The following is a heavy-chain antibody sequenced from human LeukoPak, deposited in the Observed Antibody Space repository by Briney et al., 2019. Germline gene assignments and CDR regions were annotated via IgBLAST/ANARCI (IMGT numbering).Heavy chain of an antibody. CDR1: GLSVSGYW. J-gene: IGHJ6*03. CDR2: IKQEGSEK. CDR3: ASRYCTGVNCFAASYMCMDV. V-gene: IGHV3-7*01. Sequence: GGSRRLSCAASGLSVSGYWLTWVREAPGKGLEWVANIKQEGSEKNYVDSAKGRFTISRDNADNSLYLEMTNLRVEDTAVYFCASRYCTGVNCFAASYMCMDVWGKGTTVTVSS. D-gene: IGHD2-8*02.